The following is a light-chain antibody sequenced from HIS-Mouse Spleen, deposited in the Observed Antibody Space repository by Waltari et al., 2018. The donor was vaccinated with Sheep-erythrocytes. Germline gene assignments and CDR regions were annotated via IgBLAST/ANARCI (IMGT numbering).Light chain of an antibody. CDR3: CSYAGSYNHV. CDR1: SSDVGGYNY. CDR2: DVS. V-gene: IGLV2-11*01. Sequence: QSALTQPRSVSGSPGQSVTISCTGTSSDVGGYNYVSWYQQHPGKAPKLMIYDVSKRPSGVPDRFSGAKSGNTASLTSSGLQADDEADYYCCSYAGSYNHVFATGTKVTVL. J-gene: IGLJ1*01.